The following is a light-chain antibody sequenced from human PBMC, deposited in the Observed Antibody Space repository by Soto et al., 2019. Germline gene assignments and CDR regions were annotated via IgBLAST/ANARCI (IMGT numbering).Light chain of an antibody. V-gene: IGKV3-15*01. Sequence: EIVMTQSPATLSVSPGERATLSCRASQSVSSNLAWYQQKPGQAPRLLIYGASTRATGIPARFSGSGSGTEFTLTISSLQSEDLAVYYGQQYNNGPQVTFGQGTKVEIK. CDR3: QQYNNGPQVT. J-gene: IGKJ1*01. CDR1: QSVSSN. CDR2: GAS.